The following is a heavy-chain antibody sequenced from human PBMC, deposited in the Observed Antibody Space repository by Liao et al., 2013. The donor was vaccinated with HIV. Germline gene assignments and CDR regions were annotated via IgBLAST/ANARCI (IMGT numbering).Heavy chain of an antibody. V-gene: IGHV4-39*07. J-gene: IGHJ6*03. CDR2: INHSGST. CDR3: ARVVYYDFWSGYLGNYYYYMDV. Sequence: QLQLQESGPGLVKPSETLSLTCTVSGGSISSSSYYWGWIRQPPGKGLEWIGEINHSGSTNYNPSLKSRVTISVDTSKNQFSLKLSSVTAADTAVYYCARVVYYDFWSGYLGNYYYYMDVWGQRDHGHRLL. D-gene: IGHD3-3*01. CDR1: GGSISSSSYY.